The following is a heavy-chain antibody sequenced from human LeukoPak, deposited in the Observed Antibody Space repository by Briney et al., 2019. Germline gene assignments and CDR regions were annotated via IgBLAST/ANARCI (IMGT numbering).Heavy chain of an antibody. Sequence: GESLKISCKGSGYSFTSHWISWVRQMPGKGLEWMGRIDPSDSYTNYSPSFQGHVTISADKSISTAYLQWTSLKASDTAMYYCARSTSLGITGNQDFDYWGQGTLVTVSS. J-gene: IGHJ4*02. CDR1: GYSFTSHW. D-gene: IGHD1-14*01. CDR3: ARSTSLGITGNQDFDY. V-gene: IGHV5-10-1*01. CDR2: IDPSDSYT.